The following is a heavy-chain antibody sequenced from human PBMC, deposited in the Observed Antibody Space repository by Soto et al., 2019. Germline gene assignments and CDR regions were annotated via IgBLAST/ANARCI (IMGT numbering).Heavy chain of an antibody. Sequence: QVQLVESGGDVVQPGRSLRLSCAASGFTFSSYAMHWVRQAPGKGLEWVAVISYDGSNKYYADSVKGRFTISRDNSKKTLYLQMNSLRAEDTAVYYCARVDSSGYAYDYWGQGTLVTVSS. J-gene: IGHJ4*02. D-gene: IGHD3-22*01. CDR2: ISYDGSNK. CDR3: ARVDSSGYAYDY. V-gene: IGHV3-30-3*01. CDR1: GFTFSSYA.